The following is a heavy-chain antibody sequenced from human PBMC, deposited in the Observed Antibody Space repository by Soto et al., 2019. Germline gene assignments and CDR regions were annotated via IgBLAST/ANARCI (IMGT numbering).Heavy chain of an antibody. D-gene: IGHD3-10*01. CDR3: ATNYGSGSTAFDY. V-gene: IGHV1-69*02. Sequence: QVQLVQSGAEVKKPGSSVKVSCTASGDTFNFYTISWVRQAPGQGLEWMGRTIPMLGMADYPQKFQGRVMISADQSTSTVYMTLPRLRSEDTAVYYCATNYGSGSTAFDYWGQGTLVTVSS. J-gene: IGHJ4*02. CDR1: GDTFNFYT. CDR2: TIPMLGMA.